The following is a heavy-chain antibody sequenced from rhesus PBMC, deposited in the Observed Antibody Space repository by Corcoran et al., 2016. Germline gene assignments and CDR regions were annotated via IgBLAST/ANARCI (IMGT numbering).Heavy chain of an antibody. CDR2: IYTSTGNT. V-gene: IGHV4S7*01. Sequence: QEQLKESGPGLVKPSETLSLTCTVSVGSLSSGYGWGWISTPPGKGLEWIVTIYTSTGNTSNDPSIKSRVTIAKDTSKNQCSLKRTSVTAADTALYYCARVNWSTVRLYFDLWGTGTPITVSA. CDR3: ARVNWSTVRLYFDL. J-gene: IGHJ2*01. D-gene: IGHD1-26*01. CDR1: VGSLSSGYG.